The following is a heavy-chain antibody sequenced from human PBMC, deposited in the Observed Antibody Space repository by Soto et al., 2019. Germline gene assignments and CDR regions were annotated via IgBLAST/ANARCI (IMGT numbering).Heavy chain of an antibody. V-gene: IGHV1-3*01. CDR3: ASSAPSFSSSWQYYYYGMDV. J-gene: IGHJ6*02. CDR2: INAGNGNT. CDR1: GYTFTSYA. Sequence: ASVKVSCKASGYTFTSYAMHWVRQAPGQRLEWMGWINAGNGNTKYSQKFQGRVTITRDTSASTAYMELSSLRSEDTAVYYCASSAPSFSSSWQYYYYGMDVWGQGTTVTVSS. D-gene: IGHD6-13*01.